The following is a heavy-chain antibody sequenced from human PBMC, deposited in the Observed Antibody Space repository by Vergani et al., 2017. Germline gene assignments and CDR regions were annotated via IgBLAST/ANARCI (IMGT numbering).Heavy chain of an antibody. CDR2: LQTDHVA. J-gene: IGHJ6*02. V-gene: IGHV3-66*02. CDR3: ARDTPYGGNNGMDV. CDR1: GLSVSGHY. Sequence: QVAESGGQLVQPGGSLRLSCEVSGLSVSGHYMNWVRQAPGRGLEWVSVLQTDHVAYYMDSVRGRFTISRDDSKNTLYLHLNRVRPEDTAVYYCARDTPYGGNNGMDVWGQGTTVTVS. D-gene: IGHD4/OR15-4a*01.